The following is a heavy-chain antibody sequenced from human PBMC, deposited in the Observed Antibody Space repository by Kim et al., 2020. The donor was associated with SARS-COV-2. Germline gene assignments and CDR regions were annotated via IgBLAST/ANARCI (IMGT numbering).Heavy chain of an antibody. CDR1: GFTFGGYW. Sequence: GGSLRLSCTASGFTFGGYWMNWVRQAPGKGLVGVARLTSDGSGREYADSVTGRVTISRANAKNKVYLQMNSLRAEDTAVYECERDTKWYYYDSWDHGTL. D-gene: IGHD3-10*01. CDR3: ERDTKWYYYDS. CDR2: LTSDGSGR. V-gene: IGHV3-74*03. J-gene: IGHJ5*01.